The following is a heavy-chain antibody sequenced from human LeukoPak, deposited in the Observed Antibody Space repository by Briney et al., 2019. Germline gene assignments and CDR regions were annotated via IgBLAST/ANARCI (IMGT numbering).Heavy chain of an antibody. V-gene: IGHV3-30*19. Sequence: GGSLRLSCAASGFTFSSYGMHWVRQAPGKGLEWVAVISYDGSNKYYADSVKGRFTISRDNSKNTLYLQMNSLRAEDTAIYYCARSMYSSGWYETCPNYWGQGTLVTVSS. CDR1: GFTFSSYG. D-gene: IGHD6-19*01. CDR3: ARSMYSSGWYETCPNY. J-gene: IGHJ4*02. CDR2: ISYDGSNK.